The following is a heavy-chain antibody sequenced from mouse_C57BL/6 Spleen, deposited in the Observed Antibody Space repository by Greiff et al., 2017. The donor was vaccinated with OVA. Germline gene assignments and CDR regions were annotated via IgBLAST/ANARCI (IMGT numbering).Heavy chain of an antibody. V-gene: IGHV1-50*01. Sequence: VQLQQPGAELVKPGASVKLSCKASGYTFPSYWMQWVKQRPGQGLEWIGEIDPSDSYTNYNQKFKGKATLTVDTSSSTAYMQLSSLTSEDSAVYYCARGGSNWYFDVWGTGTTVTVSS. CDR1: GYTFPSYW. J-gene: IGHJ1*03. CDR3: ARGGSNWYFDV. CDR2: IDPSDSYT. D-gene: IGHD1-1*01.